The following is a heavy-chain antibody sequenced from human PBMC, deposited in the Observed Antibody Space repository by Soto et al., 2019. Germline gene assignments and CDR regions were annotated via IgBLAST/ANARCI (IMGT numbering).Heavy chain of an antibody. D-gene: IGHD6-6*01. CDR3: AREEGIAARASNWFDP. Sequence: ASVKVSCKASGYTFTGYYMHWVRQAPGQGLEWMGWINPNSGGTNYAQKFQGRVTMTRDTSISTAYMELSRLRSDDTAVYYCAREEGIAARASNWFDPWGQGTLVTVSS. CDR2: INPNSGGT. J-gene: IGHJ5*02. CDR1: GYTFTGYY. V-gene: IGHV1-2*02.